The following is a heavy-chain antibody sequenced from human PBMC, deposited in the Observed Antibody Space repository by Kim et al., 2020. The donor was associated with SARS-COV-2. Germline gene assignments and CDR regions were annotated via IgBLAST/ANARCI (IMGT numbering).Heavy chain of an antibody. V-gene: IGHV5-51*01. D-gene: IGHD4-17*01. Sequence: GESLKISCKGSGDTSTNYWIAWVRQMPGKGLEWIGIIYLGDSDLRYSPPFEGQVTISADKSIRTAYLQWSSLKASDTAMYYCAKVRYGRGAGWFGPWGQGTLVTVSS. CDR3: AKVRYGRGAGWFGP. CDR1: GDTSTNYW. J-gene: IGHJ5*02. CDR2: IYLGDSDL.